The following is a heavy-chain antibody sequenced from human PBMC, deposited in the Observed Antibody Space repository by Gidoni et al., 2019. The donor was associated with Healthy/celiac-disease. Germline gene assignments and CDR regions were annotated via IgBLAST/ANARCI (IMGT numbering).Heavy chain of an antibody. V-gene: IGHV3-7*01. CDR2: IKQDGSEK. CDR1: GFTFSSYW. J-gene: IGHJ3*02. D-gene: IGHD2-2*01. Sequence: EVQLVESGGGLVQPGGSLRLSCAASGFTFSSYWMSWVRQAPGKWLEWVANIKQDGSEKYYVDSVKGRFTISRDNAKNSLYLQMNSLRAEDTAVYYCARGGLVVPAAFFDIWGQGTMVTVSS. CDR3: ARGGLVVPAAFFDI.